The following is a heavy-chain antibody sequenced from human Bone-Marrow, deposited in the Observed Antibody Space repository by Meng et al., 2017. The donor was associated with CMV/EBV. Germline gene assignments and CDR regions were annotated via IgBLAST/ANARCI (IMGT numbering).Heavy chain of an antibody. CDR3: ARGGLYINGPPDAYDL. CDR2: ISSSSSYI. CDR1: GFTFSSYS. J-gene: IGHJ3*01. D-gene: IGHD2-8*01. Sequence: GESLKISCAASGFTFSSYSMNWVRQAPGKGLEWVSSISSSSSYIYYADSVKGRFTISRDNAKNSLYLQMNSLRAEDTAVYYCARGGLYINGPPDAYDLWGQGTMVTVSS. V-gene: IGHV3-21*01.